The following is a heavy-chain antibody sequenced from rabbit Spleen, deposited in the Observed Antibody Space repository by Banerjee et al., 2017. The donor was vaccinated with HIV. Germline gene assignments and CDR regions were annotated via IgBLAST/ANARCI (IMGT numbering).Heavy chain of an antibody. Sequence: QQQLEESGGGLVKPGGTLTLTCTASGFSFSTDYYICWVRQAPGKGLEWIACINAATAKPVYATWAKGRFTISRTSSTTVTLRMTSLTAADTATYFCARDLVGVIGWNFYLWGPGTLVTVS. CDR1: GFSFSTDYY. D-gene: IGHD1-1*01. CDR2: INAATAKP. J-gene: IGHJ4*01. V-gene: IGHV1S45*01. CDR3: ARDLVGVIGWNFYL.